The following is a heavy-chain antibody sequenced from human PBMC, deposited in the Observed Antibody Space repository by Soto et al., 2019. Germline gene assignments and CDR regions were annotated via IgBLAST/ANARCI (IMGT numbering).Heavy chain of an antibody. CDR1: GFTFTFYG. CDR2: IQSDGSKE. J-gene: IGHJ4*02. V-gene: IGHV3-33*01. Sequence: PGGSLRLSCAASGFTFTFYGMHWVRQAPGKGLEWVAGIQSDGSKEYYPDSVKGRFIISRDNSKSTLDLQMNSVRAEDTAVYYCARDDDSSGYYSYFGCWGQGTVVTVSS. D-gene: IGHD3-22*01. CDR3: ARDDDSSGYYSYFGC.